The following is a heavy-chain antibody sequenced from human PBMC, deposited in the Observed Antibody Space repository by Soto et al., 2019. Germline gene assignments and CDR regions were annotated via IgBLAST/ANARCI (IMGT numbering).Heavy chain of an antibody. J-gene: IGHJ5*02. Sequence: QVQLVQSGAEVKKPGASVKVSCKASGYTFTSYGISWVRQAPGQGLEWMGWITAYNGHTNYALKLQGRVTMTTDISTSTAYMELRSLRSDATAVYYCARDDGIWGWFDPWGQGTLVTVSS. CDR1: GYTFTSYG. V-gene: IGHV1-18*01. CDR2: ITAYNGHT. D-gene: IGHD2-8*01. CDR3: ARDDGIWGWFDP.